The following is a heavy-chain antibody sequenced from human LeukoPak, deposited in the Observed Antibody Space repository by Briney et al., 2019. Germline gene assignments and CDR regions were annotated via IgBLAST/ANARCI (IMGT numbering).Heavy chain of an antibody. Sequence: SETLSLTCTVSGGSISSSSYYWGWIRQPPGKGLEWIGSIYYSGSTYYNPSLKSRVTISVDTSKNQFSLKLSSVTAADTAVYYCARHLVVVYSSSWYSGSLWKPYYFDYWGQGTPVTVSS. CDR1: GGSISSSSYY. CDR3: ARHLVVVYSSSWYSGSLWKPYYFDY. D-gene: IGHD6-13*01. CDR2: IYYSGST. V-gene: IGHV4-39*01. J-gene: IGHJ4*02.